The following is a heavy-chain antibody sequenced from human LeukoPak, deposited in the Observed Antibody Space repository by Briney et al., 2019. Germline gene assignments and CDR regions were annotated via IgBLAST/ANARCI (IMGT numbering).Heavy chain of an antibody. V-gene: IGHV3-72*01. CDR2: SRNKANSYTT. CDR3: ARDKDFTIDY. CDR1: GFTFSDHY. Sequence: GGSLRLSCAASGFTFSDHYIDWVRQAPGKGLQWVGRSRNKANSYTTEYAASVKGRFIISRDDSESSLYLQMNSLRVEDTAVYYCARDKDFTIDYWGQGTLVTVSS. J-gene: IGHJ4*02. D-gene: IGHD3-10*01.